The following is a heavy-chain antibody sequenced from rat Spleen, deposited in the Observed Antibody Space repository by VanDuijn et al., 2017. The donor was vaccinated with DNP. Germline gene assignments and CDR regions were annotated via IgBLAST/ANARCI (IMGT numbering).Heavy chain of an antibody. CDR3: AKDPTGIPGWYFDF. J-gene: IGHJ1*01. V-gene: IGHV5S11*01. CDR1: GFTFSNFY. CDR2: ISTSGSRT. Sequence: EVQVVESGGGLVQPGRSLKLSCAASGFTFSNFYMAWVRQAPKKGLEWVATISTSGSRTYYPDSVKGRFTISRDNAENTVYLQMNSLRSEETATYYCAKDPTGIPGWYFDFWGPGTMVTVSS. D-gene: IGHD1-9*01.